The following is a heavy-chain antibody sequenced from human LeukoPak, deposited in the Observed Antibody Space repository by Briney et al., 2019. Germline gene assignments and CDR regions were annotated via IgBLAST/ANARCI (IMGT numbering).Heavy chain of an antibody. Sequence: ASVKVSCKASGYTFTGYYMHWVRQAPGQGLEWMGWINPNSGGTNYAQKFQGRVTITRNTSISTAYMELSSLRSEDTAVYYCARGRIKSGSYWQDYYYYYMDVWGKGTTVTVSS. CDR2: INPNSGGT. CDR1: GYTFTGYY. V-gene: IGHV1-2*02. D-gene: IGHD1-26*01. J-gene: IGHJ6*03. CDR3: ARGRIKSGSYWQDYYYYYMDV.